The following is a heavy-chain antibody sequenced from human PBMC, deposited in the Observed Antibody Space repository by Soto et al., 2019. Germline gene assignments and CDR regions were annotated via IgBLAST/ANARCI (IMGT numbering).Heavy chain of an antibody. CDR2: INPNSGGT. CDR1: GYTFTGYY. D-gene: IGHD3-3*01. CDR3: ARGSVTIFGVVTATKPPKNLYYFDY. J-gene: IGHJ4*02. Sequence: GASVKVSCKASGYTFTGYYMHWVRQAPGQGLEWMGWINPNSGGTNYAQKFQGWVTMTRDTSISTAYMELSRLRSDDTAVYYCARGSVTIFGVVTATKPPKNLYYFDYWGQGTLVTVSS. V-gene: IGHV1-2*04.